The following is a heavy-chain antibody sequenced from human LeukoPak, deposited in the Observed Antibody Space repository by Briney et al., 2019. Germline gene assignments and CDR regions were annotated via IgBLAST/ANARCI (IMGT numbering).Heavy chain of an antibody. CDR1: GGTFSSYA. D-gene: IGHD4-23*01. Sequence: SVKVSCKASGGTFSSYAISWVRQAPGQGLEWMGSIIPILGIANYAQKFQGRVTITADKSTSTAYMELSSLRSEDTAVYYCARDRATKYGGNAFDIWGQGTMVTVSS. J-gene: IGHJ3*02. CDR2: IIPILGIA. V-gene: IGHV1-69*04. CDR3: ARDRATKYGGNAFDI.